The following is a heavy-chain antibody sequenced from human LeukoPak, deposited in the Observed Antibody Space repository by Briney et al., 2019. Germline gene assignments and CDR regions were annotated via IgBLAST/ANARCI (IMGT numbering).Heavy chain of an antibody. D-gene: IGHD3-16*02. CDR2: INPSGGST. V-gene: IGHV1-46*01. Sequence: ASVKVSCKASGYTFTSYYMHWVRQAPGQGLEWMGIINPSGGSTSYAQKFQGRVTMTRDMSTSTVYMELSSLRSEDTAVYYCTTERDDYVWGSYRYVYYFDYWGQGTLVTVSS. CDR1: GYTFTSYY. J-gene: IGHJ4*02. CDR3: TTERDDYVWGSYRYVYYFDY.